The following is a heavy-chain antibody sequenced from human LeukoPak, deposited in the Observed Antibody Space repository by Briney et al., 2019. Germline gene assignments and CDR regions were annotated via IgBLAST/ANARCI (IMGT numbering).Heavy chain of an antibody. J-gene: IGHJ4*02. CDR2: INPNSGGT. D-gene: IGHD3-3*01. V-gene: IGHV1-2*02. CDR3: ARVSKRPIGAPGY. CDR1: GYTFTGYY. Sequence: ASVKVSCKASGYTFTGYYMHWVRQAPGQGLEWMGWINPNSGGTNYAQKFQGRVTMTRDTSISTAYMELSRLRSDGTAVYYCARVSKRPIGAPGYWGQGTLVTVSS.